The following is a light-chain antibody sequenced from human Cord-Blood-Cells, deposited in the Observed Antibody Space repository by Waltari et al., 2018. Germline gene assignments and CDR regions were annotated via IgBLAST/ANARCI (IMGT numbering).Light chain of an antibody. J-gene: IGKJ1*01. V-gene: IGKV3-20*01. Sequence: MVLMPSPGTLSLTPGERATLSCRASQSVSSSYLAWYQQKPGQGSRLLLYGSSSRATGIPERFSGSGSGTDFTLTISRLEPEDLAVYYCQQYCSSPRTFGQGTKVEIK. CDR1: QSVSSSY. CDR3: QQYCSSPRT. CDR2: GSS.